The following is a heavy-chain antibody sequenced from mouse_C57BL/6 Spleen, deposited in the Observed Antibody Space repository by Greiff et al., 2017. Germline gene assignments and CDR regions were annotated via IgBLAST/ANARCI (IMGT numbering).Heavy chain of an antibody. J-gene: IGHJ4*01. D-gene: IGHD2-4*01. Sequence: QVQLQQPGAELVKPGASVKMSCKASGYTFTSYWITWVKQRPGQGLEWIGDIYPGSGSTNYNEKFKSKATLTVDTSSSTAYMQLSSLTSEDSAVYYCARCNYDYDYAMDYWGQGTSVTVSS. V-gene: IGHV1-55*01. CDR1: GYTFTSYW. CDR3: ARCNYDYDYAMDY. CDR2: IYPGSGST.